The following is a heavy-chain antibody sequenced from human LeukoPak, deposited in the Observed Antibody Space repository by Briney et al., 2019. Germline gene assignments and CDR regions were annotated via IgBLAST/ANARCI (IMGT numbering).Heavy chain of an antibody. CDR3: ARDDSVTRSGYSYGMDV. D-gene: IGHD4-17*01. V-gene: IGHV3-23*01. CDR1: GFTFSSYA. Sequence: GGSLRLSCAASGFTFSSYAMSWVRQAPGKGLEWVSAISGSGGSTYYADSVKGRFTISRDNAKSLLYLQMNSLRAEDTAVYYCARDDSVTRSGYSYGMDVWGQGTTVTVSS. J-gene: IGHJ6*02. CDR2: ISGSGGST.